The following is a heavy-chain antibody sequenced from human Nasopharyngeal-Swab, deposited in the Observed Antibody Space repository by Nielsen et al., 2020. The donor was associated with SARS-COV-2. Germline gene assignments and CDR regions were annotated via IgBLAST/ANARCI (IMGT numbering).Heavy chain of an antibody. D-gene: IGHD5-18*01. CDR2: IYHSGST. V-gene: IGHV4-30-2*01. Sequence: WIRQPPGKGLEWIGYIYHSGSTYYNPSLKSRVTISVDRSKNQFSLKLSSVTAADTAVYHCARGVDTAMVKDYYGMDVWGQGTTVTVSS. CDR3: ARGVDTAMVKDYYGMDV. J-gene: IGHJ6*02.